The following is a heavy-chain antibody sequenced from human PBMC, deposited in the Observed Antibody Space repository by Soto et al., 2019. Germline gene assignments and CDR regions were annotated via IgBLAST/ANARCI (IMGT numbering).Heavy chain of an antibody. CDR3: ARDKITGLFDY. Sequence: SETLSLTCTVSGGSISSYYWSWIRQPPGKGLEWIGYIYYSGSTNYNPSLKSRVTISVDTSKNQFSLRLTSVTAADTAVYYCARDKITGLFDYWGQGTLVTVSS. CDR1: GGSISSYY. J-gene: IGHJ4*02. CDR2: IYYSGST. V-gene: IGHV4-59*12. D-gene: IGHD2-8*02.